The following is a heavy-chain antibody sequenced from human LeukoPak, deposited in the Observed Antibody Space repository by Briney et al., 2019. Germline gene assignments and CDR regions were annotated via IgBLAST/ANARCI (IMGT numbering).Heavy chain of an antibody. Sequence: EASVKVSCKASGYTLTDYHIHWVRQAPGQGLEWMGWINPNNGATNYPQKFQGRVTMTRDTSISTAYMELSRLRSDDTAVYYCARGGVTFGGAYYMDVWGKGTTVTVSS. CDR1: GYTLTDYH. V-gene: IGHV1-2*02. J-gene: IGHJ6*03. CDR3: ARGGVTFGGAYYMDV. CDR2: INPNNGAT. D-gene: IGHD3-16*01.